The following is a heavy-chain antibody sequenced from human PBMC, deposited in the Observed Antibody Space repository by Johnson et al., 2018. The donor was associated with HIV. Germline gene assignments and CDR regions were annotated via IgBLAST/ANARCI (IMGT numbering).Heavy chain of an antibody. Sequence: VQLVESGGGLVQPGGSLRLSCAASGFTVSSNYMSWVRQAPGKGLDWVSVIYSGGSTYYADSVKGRFTISRDNSKNTLYLHMNSLRAEDTAVYYCARDQSNGWNRGAFDIWGQGTVVTVSS. CDR2: IYSGGST. CDR1: GFTVSSNY. D-gene: IGHD6-19*01. J-gene: IGHJ3*02. V-gene: IGHV3-66*01. CDR3: ARDQSNGWNRGAFDI.